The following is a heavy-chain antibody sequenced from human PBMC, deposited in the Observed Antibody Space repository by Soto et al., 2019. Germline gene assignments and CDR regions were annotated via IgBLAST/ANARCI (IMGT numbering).Heavy chain of an antibody. CDR1: GFMFSGYA. V-gene: IGHV3-23*01. CDR2: VSNSGTST. J-gene: IGHJ5*02. Sequence: EVQLLESGGGLAQPGESLTLCCAASGFMFSGYAMSWVRQAPGKGLEWVSAVSNSGTSTSYADSVKGRFTISRDNSKNTLYLQMSSLGAEDTALYYCVKDLAASGWFDPWGQGTLVIVSS. CDR3: VKDLAASGWFDP. D-gene: IGHD2-15*01.